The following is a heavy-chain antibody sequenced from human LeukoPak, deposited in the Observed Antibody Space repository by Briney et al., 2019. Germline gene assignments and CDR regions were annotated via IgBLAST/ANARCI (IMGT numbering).Heavy chain of an antibody. V-gene: IGHV4-59*12. Sequence: SETLSLTCTVSGGSISSYYWSWIRQPPGKGLEWIGYIYYSGSTNYNPSLKSRVTISVDTSKNQFSLKLSSVTAADTAVYYCARVELKRGWFDPWGQGTLVTVSS. D-gene: IGHD1-26*01. CDR1: GGSISSYY. CDR3: ARVELKRGWFDP. J-gene: IGHJ5*02. CDR2: IYYSGST.